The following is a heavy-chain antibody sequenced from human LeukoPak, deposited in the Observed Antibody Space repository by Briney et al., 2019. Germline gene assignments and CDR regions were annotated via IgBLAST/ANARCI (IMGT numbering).Heavy chain of an antibody. CDR3: ARDPCCGYYYKDY. CDR1: GFTLTGYY. CDR2: INFNSGDT. D-gene: IGHD3-22*01. V-gene: IGHV1-2*02. Sequence: ASVKVSCKASGFTLTGYYIHWVRHAPGQGLEWMGWINFNSGDTKYAQKFKGRVTMTRDTSISTTYMEVSRLTSDDTAIYYCARDPCCGYYYKDYWGQGTVVTVTS. J-gene: IGHJ4*02.